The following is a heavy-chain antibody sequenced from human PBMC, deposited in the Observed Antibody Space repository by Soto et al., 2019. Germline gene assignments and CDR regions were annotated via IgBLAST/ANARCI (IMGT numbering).Heavy chain of an antibody. CDR2: IWHDGTNK. V-gene: IGHV3-33*01. J-gene: IGHJ4*02. CDR3: ARDRGGSGHSYGDLDN. D-gene: IGHD5-18*01. CDR1: GFTFRSYG. Sequence: QVQLVESGGGVVQPGRSLRLSCAASGFTFRSYGMNWVRQAPGKGLEWVAVIWHDGTNKFYAGSVKGRFTISRDNSNNPLYLQVSSLRAEDTAVYYCARDRGGSGHSYGDLDNWGQGTLVTVSS.